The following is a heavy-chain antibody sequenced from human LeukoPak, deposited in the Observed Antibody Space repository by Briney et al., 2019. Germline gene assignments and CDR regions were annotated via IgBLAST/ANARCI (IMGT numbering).Heavy chain of an antibody. CDR2: IYYSGST. V-gene: IGHV4-59*08. CDR3: ARHDNRGLGQYSVDY. D-gene: IGHD7-27*01. CDR1: GGSISGCY. Sequence: SETLSLTCTVSGGSISGCYWSWIRQPPGKGLEWIAFIYYSGSTNYNPSLKSQVSISVDTSKNQFSLKLSSVTAADTAVYYCARHDNRGLGQYSVDYWGQGTLVTVSS. J-gene: IGHJ4*02.